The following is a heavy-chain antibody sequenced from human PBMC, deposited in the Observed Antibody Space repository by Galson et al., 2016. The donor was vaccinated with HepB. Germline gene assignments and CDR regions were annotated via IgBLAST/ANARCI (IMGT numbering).Heavy chain of an antibody. J-gene: IGHJ5*01. Sequence: SLRLSCAGSGFIVSSHYMNWVRQAPGKGLEWVAIIYSGGATYYADSVKGRFTISRDNPKNTLYLQMNSLRAEDTAVYYCARDPGRIAAAGHLDSWGQGTLVTVSS. D-gene: IGHD6-13*01. CDR3: ARDPGRIAAAGHLDS. CDR1: GFIVSSHY. V-gene: IGHV3-53*01. CDR2: IYSGGAT.